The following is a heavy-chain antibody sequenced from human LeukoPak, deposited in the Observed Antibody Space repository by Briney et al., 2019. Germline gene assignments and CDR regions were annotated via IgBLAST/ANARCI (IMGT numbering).Heavy chain of an antibody. D-gene: IGHD1-26*01. CDR3: AKGGVGATRIYYYYYMDV. Sequence: GVSLRHSSAASVFTISSYAMSWVRQAPGKGLEWISAISGSGSSKSYADSVKGLFTISRSNSKNPLYLQRNSTRSEDTAVYYCAKGGVGATRIYYYYYMDVWGKGTTVTVSS. V-gene: IGHV3-23*01. CDR1: VFTISSYA. J-gene: IGHJ6*03. CDR2: ISGSGSSK.